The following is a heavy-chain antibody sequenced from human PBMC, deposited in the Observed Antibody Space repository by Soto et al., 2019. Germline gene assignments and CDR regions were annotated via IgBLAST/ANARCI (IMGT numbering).Heavy chain of an antibody. Sequence: QVQLVQSGAEVKKPGSSVKVSCKASGGTFSSYTISWVRQAPGQGLEWMGRIIPILGIANYAQKLQGRVTITADKSTITAYMELSSLRSEDTAVYYCARDSAAAGTGNFQHWGQGTLVTVSS. D-gene: IGHD6-13*01. V-gene: IGHV1-69*08. J-gene: IGHJ1*01. CDR1: GGTFSSYT. CDR3: ARDSAAAGTGNFQH. CDR2: IIPILGIA.